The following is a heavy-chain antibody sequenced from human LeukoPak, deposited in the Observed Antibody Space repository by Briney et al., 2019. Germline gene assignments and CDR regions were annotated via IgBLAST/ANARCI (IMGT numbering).Heavy chain of an antibody. CDR1: GYTFTGYY. CDR2: INPNNGGT. Sequence: ASVKVSCKASGYTFTGYYMHWVRQAPGQGLEWMGWINPNNGGTHYAQKFQGRVTMTRDTSISTAYMELSRLRSDDTAVYYCARGSGDGYNLYDYWGQGTLVTVSS. J-gene: IGHJ4*02. V-gene: IGHV1-2*02. CDR3: ARGSGDGYNLYDY. D-gene: IGHD5-24*01.